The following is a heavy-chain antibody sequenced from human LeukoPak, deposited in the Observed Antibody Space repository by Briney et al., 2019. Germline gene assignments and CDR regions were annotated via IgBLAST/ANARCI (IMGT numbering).Heavy chain of an antibody. D-gene: IGHD1-1*01. CDR1: GGSISSGDYY. V-gene: IGHV4-30-4*08. CDR3: ARGQLERDYYMDV. CDR2: IYYSGST. Sequence: SETLSLTCTVSGGSISSGDYYWSWIRQPPWKGLEWIGYIYYSGSTYYNPSLKSRVTISVDTSKNQFSLKLSSVTAADTAVYYCARGQLERDYYMDVWGKGTTVTVSS. J-gene: IGHJ6*03.